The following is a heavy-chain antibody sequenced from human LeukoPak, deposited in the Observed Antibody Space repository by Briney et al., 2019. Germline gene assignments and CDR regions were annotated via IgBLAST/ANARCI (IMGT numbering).Heavy chain of an antibody. D-gene: IGHD6-6*01. V-gene: IGHV4-31*03. J-gene: IGHJ4*02. Sequence: SQTLSLTCTVCGGSISSGGYYWSWIRQHPGKGLEWIGYIYYSGSTYYNPSLKSRVTISVDTSKNQFSLKLSSVTAADTAVYYCARDLAARGGRYFDYWGQGTLVTVSS. CDR2: IYYSGST. CDR1: GGSISSGGYY. CDR3: ARDLAARGGRYFDY.